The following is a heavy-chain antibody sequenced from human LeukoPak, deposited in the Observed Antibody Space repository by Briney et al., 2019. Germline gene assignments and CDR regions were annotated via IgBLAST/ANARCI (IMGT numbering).Heavy chain of an antibody. CDR1: GYTFTGYY. Sequence: ASVKVSCKASGYTFTGYYMHWVRQAPGQGLEWMGWINPNSGGTNYAQKFQGRVTMTRDTSISTAYMGLSRLRSDDTAVYYCARVLIPGLYSSGWWGQGTLVTVSS. V-gene: IGHV1-2*02. CDR2: INPNSGGT. CDR3: ARVLIPGLYSSGW. J-gene: IGHJ4*02. D-gene: IGHD6-19*01.